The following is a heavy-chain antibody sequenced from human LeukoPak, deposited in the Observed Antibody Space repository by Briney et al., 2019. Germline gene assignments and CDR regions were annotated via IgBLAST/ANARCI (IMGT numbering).Heavy chain of an antibody. CDR3: ARVGYGSGSYDPRWYFDL. CDR2: ISSSGSTI. CDR1: GFTFSDYY. J-gene: IGHJ2*01. D-gene: IGHD3-10*01. V-gene: IGHV3-11*01. Sequence: GGSLRLSCAASGFTFSDYYMSWIRQAPGKGLEWVSYISSSGSTIYYADSVKGRFTISRDNAKNSLYLQMNSLRAEDTAVYYCARVGYGSGSYDPRWYFDLWGRGTLVTVSS.